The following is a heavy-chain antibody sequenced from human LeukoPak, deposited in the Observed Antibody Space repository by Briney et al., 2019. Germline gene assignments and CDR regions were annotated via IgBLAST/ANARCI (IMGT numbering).Heavy chain of an antibody. Sequence: ASVKVSCKASGYTFTNYYMHWVRQAPGQGLEWMGIINPSGGSTSYAQKFQGRVTMTRDTSTSTVYMELSSLRSEDTAVYYCARDRFLSGSYFGYYYGMDVWGQGTTVTVSS. CDR3: ARDRFLSGSYFGYYYGMDV. CDR1: GYTFTNYY. CDR2: INPSGGST. V-gene: IGHV1-46*01. J-gene: IGHJ6*02. D-gene: IGHD1-26*01.